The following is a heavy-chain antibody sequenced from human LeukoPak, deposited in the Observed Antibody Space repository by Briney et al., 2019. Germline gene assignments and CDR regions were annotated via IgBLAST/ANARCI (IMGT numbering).Heavy chain of an antibody. J-gene: IGHJ6*03. V-gene: IGHV1-18*01. D-gene: IGHD1-26*01. Sequence: GASVKVSCKASGYTFNTYGITWVRQAPGQGLEWMGWISGYNGKTKYAQKLQDRVTMTTDTSTTTAYMELRSLTSDDTAVYYCARGEWDPSLYYYYYMDVWGKGTTVTISS. CDR1: GYTFNTYG. CDR3: ARGEWDPSLYYYYYMDV. CDR2: ISGYNGKT.